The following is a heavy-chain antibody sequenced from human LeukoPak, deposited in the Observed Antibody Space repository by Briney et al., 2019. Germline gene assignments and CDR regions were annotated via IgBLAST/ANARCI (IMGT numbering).Heavy chain of an antibody. CDR1: GGTFSSYA. V-gene: IGHV1-69*05. CDR2: IIPIFGTA. D-gene: IGHD2-2*02. Sequence: GASVKVSCKASGGTFSSYAISWVRQAPGQGLEWMGGIIPIFGTANYAQKFQGRVTITTDESTSTAYMELSSLRSEDTAVYYCARNGGWGCCSSTSCYTLDYWGQGTLVTVSS. J-gene: IGHJ4*02. CDR3: ARNGGWGCCSSTSCYTLDY.